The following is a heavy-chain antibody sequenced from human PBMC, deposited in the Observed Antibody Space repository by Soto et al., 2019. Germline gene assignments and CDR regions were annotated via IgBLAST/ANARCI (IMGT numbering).Heavy chain of an antibody. D-gene: IGHD2-2*01. CDR1: GFTFSSYN. J-gene: IGHJ4*02. CDR2: ISSSSGYI. CDR3: ARDRVGASSYFDDY. V-gene: IGHV3-21*01. Sequence: GGSLRLSCAASGFTFSSYNMNWVRQAPGKGLEWVSSISSSSGYIYYADSVKGRFTISRDNAKNSLYLQMNSLRAEDTAVYYCARDRVGASSYFDDYWGQGTLVTVSS.